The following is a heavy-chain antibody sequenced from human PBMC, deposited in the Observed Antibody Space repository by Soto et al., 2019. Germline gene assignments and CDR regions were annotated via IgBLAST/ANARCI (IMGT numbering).Heavy chain of an antibody. J-gene: IGHJ4*02. D-gene: IGHD2-21*01. CDR1: GGSFSGYY. Sequence: LSLTCAVYGGSFSGYYWSWIRQPPGKGLEWIGEINHSGSTNYNPSLKSRVTISVDTPKNQFPLKLSSVTAADTAVYYCASSTRYCGGDCYDYWGQGTLVTVSS. V-gene: IGHV4-34*01. CDR2: INHSGST. CDR3: ASSTRYCGGDCYDY.